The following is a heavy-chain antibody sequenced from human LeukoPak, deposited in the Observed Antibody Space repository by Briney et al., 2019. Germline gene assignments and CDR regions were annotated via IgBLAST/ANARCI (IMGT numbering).Heavy chain of an antibody. CDR3: AGNRRDSGSYEIPY. V-gene: IGHV4-4*09. CDR1: GGSISSYY. J-gene: IGHJ4*02. CDR2: IYTSGST. Sequence: SETLSLTCTVSGGSISSYYWSWIRQPPGKGLEWIGYIYTSGSTNYNPSLKSRVTISVDTSKNQFSLKLSSVTAADTAVYYCAGNRRDSGSYEIPYWGQGTLVTVSS. D-gene: IGHD1-26*01.